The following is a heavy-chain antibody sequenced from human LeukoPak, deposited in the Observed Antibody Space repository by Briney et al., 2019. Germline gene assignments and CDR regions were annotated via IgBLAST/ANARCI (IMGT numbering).Heavy chain of an antibody. CDR1: GGSISSSSYY. D-gene: IGHD3-3*01. Sequence: SETLSLTCTVSGGSISSSSYYWGWIRQPPGTGLEWIGSIYYSGSTYYNPSLKSRVTISVDTSRNQVSLRLRSVTAADTARYYCARLHPSQSGFSDYWGQGTLVTVSS. V-gene: IGHV4-39*01. CDR2: IYYSGST. CDR3: ARLHPSQSGFSDY. J-gene: IGHJ4*02.